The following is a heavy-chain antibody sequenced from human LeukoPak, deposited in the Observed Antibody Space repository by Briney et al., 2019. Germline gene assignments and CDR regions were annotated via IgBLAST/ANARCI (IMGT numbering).Heavy chain of an antibody. V-gene: IGHV1-18*01. CDR1: GYSFTSYG. Sequence: ASVKVSCKASGYSFTSYGISWVRQAHGQGLEWMGWISGYHGTTNYPQKFQGRVTMTTDTSTSTAYMELRSLRSDDTAVYYCARDMEYAFSFYDSCRYNHWGQGTLVTVSS. CDR2: ISGYHGTT. D-gene: IGHD3-22*01. J-gene: IGHJ5*02. CDR3: ARDMEYAFSFYDSCRYNH.